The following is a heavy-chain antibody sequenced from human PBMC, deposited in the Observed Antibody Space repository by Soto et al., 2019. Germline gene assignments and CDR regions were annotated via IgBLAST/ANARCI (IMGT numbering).Heavy chain of an antibody. CDR3: ARYCISTSCYDDFDY. V-gene: IGHV3-48*02. J-gene: IGHJ4*02. D-gene: IGHD2-2*01. CDR1: GFTFSSYS. CDR2: ISSSSSTI. Sequence: GSVRLSCAASGFTFSSYSMNWVRQAPGKGLEWVSYISSSSSTIYYADSVKGRFTISRDNAKNSLYLQMNSLRDEDTAVYYCARYCISTSCYDDFDYWGQGTLVTVSS.